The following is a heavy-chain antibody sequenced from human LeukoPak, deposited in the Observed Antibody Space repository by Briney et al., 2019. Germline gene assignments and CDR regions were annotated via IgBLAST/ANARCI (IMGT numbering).Heavy chain of an antibody. CDR1: GFTFSTYA. J-gene: IGHJ4*02. D-gene: IGHD2-2*01. CDR3: AKKFAAMYYFDY. CDR2: ISGSGGST. Sequence: GGSLRLSCAASGFTFSTYAMSWVRQAPGKGLEWVSAISGSGGSTYYADSVKGRFTISRDNSKNTLYPQMNSLRAEDTAVYYCAKKFAAMYYFDYWGQGTLVTVSS. V-gene: IGHV3-23*01.